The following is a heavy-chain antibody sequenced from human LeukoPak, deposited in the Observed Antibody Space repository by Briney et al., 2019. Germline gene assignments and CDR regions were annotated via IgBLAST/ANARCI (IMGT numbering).Heavy chain of an antibody. CDR2: INPSGGST. CDR1: GYTFTSYY. CDR3: ATGKHIFDAFDI. V-gene: IGHV1-46*01. J-gene: IGHJ3*02. D-gene: IGHD2-21*01. Sequence: ASVKVSCKASGYTFTSYYMHWVRQAPGQGLEWMGIINPSGGSTSYAQKFQGRVTMTRDMSTSTVFMALSSLRSEDTAVYYCATGKHIFDAFDIWGQGTMVTVSS.